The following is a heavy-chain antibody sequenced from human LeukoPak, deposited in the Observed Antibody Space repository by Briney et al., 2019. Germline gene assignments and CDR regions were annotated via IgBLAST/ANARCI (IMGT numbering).Heavy chain of an antibody. V-gene: IGHV4-59*08. CDR3: ARSYSSYSDAFDI. CDR2: MHYRGST. Sequence: PSETLSLTCTVSGGSINNYYWTWIRQPPGKGLECIGYMHYRGSTNCNPSLKSRVTISADTSKIQFSLKLSSVTAADTAVYYCARSYSSYSDAFDIWGQGTMVTVSS. D-gene: IGHD3-10*01. CDR1: GGSINNYY. J-gene: IGHJ3*02.